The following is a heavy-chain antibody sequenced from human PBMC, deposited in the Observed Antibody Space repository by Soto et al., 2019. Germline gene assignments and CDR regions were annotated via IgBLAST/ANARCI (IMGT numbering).Heavy chain of an antibody. D-gene: IGHD1-20*01. CDR1: GVSITNYY. Sequence: PSETLSLTCSVSGVSITNYYWTWIRHTPGKGLEWIGYVYHTGNTYYNPSLKSRVTISLDTSKNQVSLRLTSVTAADTAVYYCAREQYNWKLWGQGTLVTVSS. CDR2: VYHTGNT. V-gene: IGHV4-59*01. CDR3: AREQYNWKL. J-gene: IGHJ4*02.